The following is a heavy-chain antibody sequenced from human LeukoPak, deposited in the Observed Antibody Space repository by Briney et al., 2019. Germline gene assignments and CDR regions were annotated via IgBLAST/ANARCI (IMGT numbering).Heavy chain of an antibody. CDR2: IRQDGSEK. CDR1: GFTFSSYW. Sequence: PGGSLRLSCAASGFTFSSYWMSWVRQAPGKGLEWVANIRQDGSEKYYVDSVKGRFTISRDNAKNSVYLQMNSLRAEDTAVYYCARDVVAPGDDYWGQGTLVTVSS. J-gene: IGHJ4*02. CDR3: ARDVVAPGDDY. D-gene: IGHD3-16*01. V-gene: IGHV3-7*01.